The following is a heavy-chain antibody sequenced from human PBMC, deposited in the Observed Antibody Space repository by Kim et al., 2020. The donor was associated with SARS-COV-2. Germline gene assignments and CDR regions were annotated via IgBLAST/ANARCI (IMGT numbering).Heavy chain of an antibody. CDR3: AKDIWDSSGYYRYYYYYGMDV. D-gene: IGHD3-22*01. Sequence: GGSLRLSCAASGFTFDDYAMHWVRQAPGKGLEWVSLISGDGGSTYYADSVKGRFTISRDNSKNSLYLQMNSLRTEDTALYYCAKDIWDSSGYYRYYYYYGMDVWGQGTTVTVSS. CDR2: ISGDGGST. V-gene: IGHV3-43*02. CDR1: GFTFDDYA. J-gene: IGHJ6*02.